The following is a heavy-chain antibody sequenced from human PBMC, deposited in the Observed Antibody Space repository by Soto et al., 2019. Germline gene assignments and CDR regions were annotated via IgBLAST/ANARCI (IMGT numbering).Heavy chain of an antibody. Sequence: QVQLVQSGAEVKKPGSSVKFSCKPSEAPSRGYAISWCGQAPGQGLEWMGGIIPIFGTANYAQKFQGRVTITADESTSTAYMELSSLRSEDTAVYYCARDSGGTTVAFGMDVWGQGTTVTVSS. CDR2: IIPIFGTA. CDR1: EAPSRGYA. D-gene: IGHD4-17*01. J-gene: IGHJ6*02. V-gene: IGHV1-69*01. CDR3: ARDSGGTTVAFGMDV.